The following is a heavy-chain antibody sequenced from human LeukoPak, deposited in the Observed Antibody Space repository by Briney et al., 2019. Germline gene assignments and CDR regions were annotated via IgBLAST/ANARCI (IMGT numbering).Heavy chain of an antibody. CDR2: IYTSGST. V-gene: IGHV4-4*07. J-gene: IGHJ4*02. Sequence: SETLSLTCTVSGGSISSYYWSWIRQPAGKGLEWIGRIYTSGSTNYNPSLKSRVTISVDRSKNQFSLKLSSVTAADTAVYYCARGRETTVFAPFDYWGQGILVTVSP. CDR3: ARGRETTVFAPFDY. CDR1: GGSISSYY. D-gene: IGHD3-3*01.